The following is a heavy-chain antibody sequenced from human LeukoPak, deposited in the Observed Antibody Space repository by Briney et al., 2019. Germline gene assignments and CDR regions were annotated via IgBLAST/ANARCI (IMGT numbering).Heavy chain of an antibody. J-gene: IGHJ4*02. CDR3: AKDGAWLRFDD. CDR2: ISGGST. D-gene: IGHD5-12*01. Sequence: GGSLRLSCAASGFTFSSYAMSWVRQAPGKGLEWVSAISGGSTYYADSVKGRFTISRDNSKNTLYLQMNSLRAEDTAVYYCAKDGAWLRFDDWGQGTLVTVSS. CDR1: GFTFSSYA. V-gene: IGHV3-23*01.